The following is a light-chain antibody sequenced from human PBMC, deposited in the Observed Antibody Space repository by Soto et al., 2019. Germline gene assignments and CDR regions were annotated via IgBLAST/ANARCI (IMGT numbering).Light chain of an antibody. CDR2: GIS. J-gene: IGKJ1*01. CDR1: QSVNANY. CDR3: HQRQSWPRT. Sequence: EIVLTQSPGTLSLSPGERATLSCRASQSVNANYFAWYQQKPGQAPRLLIYGISSRPTGIPDRFSGSGSGTDFTLTISDVQPEDFALYYCHQRQSWPRTVGQGTKVDIK. V-gene: IGKV3-20*01.